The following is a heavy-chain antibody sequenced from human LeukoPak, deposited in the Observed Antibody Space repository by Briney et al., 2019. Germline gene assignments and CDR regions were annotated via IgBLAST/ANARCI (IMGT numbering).Heavy chain of an antibody. CDR3: ARDLYYYDSSGYYP. J-gene: IGHJ5*02. CDR2: INPNSGGT. V-gene: IGHV1-2*02. Sequence: ASVKVSCKASGYTFTGYYIHWVRQAPGQGLEWMGWINPNSGGTNYEQKFQGRVTMTRDTSISTAYMELSRLRSDDTAVYYCARDLYYYDSSGYYPWGQGTLVTVSS. CDR1: GYTFTGYY. D-gene: IGHD3-22*01.